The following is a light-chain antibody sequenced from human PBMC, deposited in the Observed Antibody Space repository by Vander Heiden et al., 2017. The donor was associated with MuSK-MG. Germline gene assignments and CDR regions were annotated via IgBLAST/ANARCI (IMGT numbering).Light chain of an antibody. Sequence: IQMTQSPSTLSTSVGDRVSITCRDSLSISSRLAWYQQKQGKAHNLLIYKESTLQSGVQSRFSGSGSGTELTLTISSLQPDDFATYYCQQYNSYSPSTFGGGTKVEIK. J-gene: IGKJ4*01. CDR3: QQYNSYSPST. CDR2: KES. CDR1: LSISSR. V-gene: IGKV1-5*03.